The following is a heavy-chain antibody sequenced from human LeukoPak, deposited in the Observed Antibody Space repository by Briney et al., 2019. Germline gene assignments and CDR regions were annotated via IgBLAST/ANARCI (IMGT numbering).Heavy chain of an antibody. Sequence: PGGSLRLSCAASGFTFSNYGMYWVRQAPGKGLEWVAVISSDGSNKYYGDSVKGRFTISRDNSKDTLYLQVNSLRAEDTAVFYCAKDPIAVAGNNYYRMDVWGQGTTVTVSS. J-gene: IGHJ6*02. CDR1: GFTFSNYG. V-gene: IGHV3-30*18. D-gene: IGHD6-19*01. CDR3: AKDPIAVAGNNYYRMDV. CDR2: ISSDGSNK.